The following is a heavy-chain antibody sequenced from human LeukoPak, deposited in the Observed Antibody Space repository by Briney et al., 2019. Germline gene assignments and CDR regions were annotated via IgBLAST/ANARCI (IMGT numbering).Heavy chain of an antibody. Sequence: GESLKISCKASGYSVTTYWIGWVRQMPGKGLEWVGIIYPGDSDTRYSPSFQGQVTISADKSISTAYLQWSSLKASDTAMYYCARLTGYCSSTSCYAKFDPWGQGTLVTVSS. J-gene: IGHJ5*02. CDR2: IYPGDSDT. CDR1: GYSVTTYW. D-gene: IGHD2-2*01. V-gene: IGHV5-51*01. CDR3: ARLTGYCSSTSCYAKFDP.